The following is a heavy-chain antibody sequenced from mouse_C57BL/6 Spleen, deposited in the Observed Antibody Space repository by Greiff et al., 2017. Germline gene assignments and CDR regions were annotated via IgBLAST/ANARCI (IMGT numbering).Heavy chain of an antibody. D-gene: IGHD1-1*01. CDR2: IFPGSGSP. J-gene: IGHJ2*01. Sequence: VQLQQLGAALVKPGASVKMSCKASGSTFTSFWLTWVKKRPGQGLEWIGDIFPGSGSPTYNEKFKSKATRTVDTSSSTANMPLSIQTSEDSAVYYCARRITTVVAEDYFDYWGQGATLTVST. CDR3: ARRITTVVAEDYFDY. CDR1: GSTFTSFW. V-gene: IGHV1-55*01.